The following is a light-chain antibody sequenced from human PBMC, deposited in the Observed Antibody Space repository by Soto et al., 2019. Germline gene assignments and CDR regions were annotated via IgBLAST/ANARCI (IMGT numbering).Light chain of an antibody. CDR2: DAS. CDR1: QSVSSY. Sequence: IVLTQSPATLSLSPLEIATLSFRASQSVSSYLAWYQQKPGQAPRLLIYDASNRATGIPARFSGSGSGTDFTLTISSLEPEDFAVYYCQQRSNWPLTFGGGTKVDIK. V-gene: IGKV3-11*01. CDR3: QQRSNWPLT. J-gene: IGKJ4*01.